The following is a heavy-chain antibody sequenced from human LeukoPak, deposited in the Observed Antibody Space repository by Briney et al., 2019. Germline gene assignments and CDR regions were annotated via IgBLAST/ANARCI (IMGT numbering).Heavy chain of an antibody. J-gene: IGHJ4*01. CDR3: ARFLVRLIQYYFDY. D-gene: IGHD2-8*01. Sequence: GASVKVSCKASGYTFTSYGISWVRQAPAQGLAWMGWISAYNGNTNYAHKLQGRVTMTTDTSTSTAYRELRSLRSDDSAVYYCARFLVRLIQYYFDYSGHGALVTVSS. CDR2: ISAYNGNT. CDR1: GYTFTSYG. V-gene: IGHV1-18*01.